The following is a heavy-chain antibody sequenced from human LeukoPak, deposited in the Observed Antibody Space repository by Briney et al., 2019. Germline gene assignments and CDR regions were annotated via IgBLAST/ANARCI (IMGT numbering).Heavy chain of an antibody. D-gene: IGHD6-13*01. CDR1: GFTFSTYW. CDR2: IKQDGSEK. CDR3: ARDLDSSSWWNWFDP. J-gene: IGHJ5*02. V-gene: IGHV3-7*01. Sequence: GGSPRLSCAASGFTFSTYWMSWVRQAPGKGLEWVANIKQDGSEKKYVDSVKGRFTISRDNAKNSLYLQMNSLRAEDTAMYYCARDLDSSSWWNWFDPWGQGTLVTVSS.